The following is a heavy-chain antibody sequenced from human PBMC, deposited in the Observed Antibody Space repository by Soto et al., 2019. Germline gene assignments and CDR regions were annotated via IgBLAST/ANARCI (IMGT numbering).Heavy chain of an antibody. CDR3: ARALRYFDWSPPVGYYYYGMDV. J-gene: IGHJ6*02. D-gene: IGHD3-9*01. CDR1: GYTFTGYY. Sequence: ASVKVSCKASGYTFTGYYMHWVRQAPGQGLEWMGWINPNSGGTNYAQKFQGWVTMTRDTSISTAYMELSRLRSDDTAVYYCARALRYFDWSPPVGYYYYGMDVWGQGTTVTVSS. V-gene: IGHV1-2*04. CDR2: INPNSGGT.